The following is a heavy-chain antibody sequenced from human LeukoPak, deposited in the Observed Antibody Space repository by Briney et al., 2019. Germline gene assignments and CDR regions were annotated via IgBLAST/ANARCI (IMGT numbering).Heavy chain of an antibody. CDR2: ISGSGGST. V-gene: IGHV3-23*01. CDR3: AKDYCSGGSCYSGVPDY. CDR1: GCTFSSYA. J-gene: IGHJ4*02. Sequence: PGGSLRLSCAASGCTFSSYAMSWVRQAPGKGLEWVSAISGSGGSTYYADSVKGRFTISRDNSKNTLYLQMNSLRAEDTAVYYCAKDYCSGGSCYSGVPDYWGQGTLVTVSS. D-gene: IGHD2-15*01.